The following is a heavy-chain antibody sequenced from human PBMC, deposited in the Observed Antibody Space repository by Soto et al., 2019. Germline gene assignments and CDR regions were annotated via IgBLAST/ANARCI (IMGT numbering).Heavy chain of an antibody. CDR1: GGSISSGGYS. CDR2: IYHSGST. CDR3: ARGSSGFWYFDL. J-gene: IGHJ2*01. V-gene: IGHV4-30-2*01. D-gene: IGHD6-19*01. Sequence: QLQLQESGSGLVKPSQTLSLTCAVSGGSISSGGYSWSWIRQPPGKGLEWIGYIYHSGSTYYNPSLKSRATISADRSKNQCSLKLSSVTAADTAVYYCARGSSGFWYFDLWGRGTLVTVSS.